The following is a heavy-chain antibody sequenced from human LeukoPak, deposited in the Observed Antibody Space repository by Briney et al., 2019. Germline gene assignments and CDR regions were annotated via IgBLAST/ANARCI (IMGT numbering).Heavy chain of an antibody. D-gene: IGHD3-10*01. CDR1: GFMFRSYW. CDR3: AETYYYGSGSFDY. V-gene: IGHV3-23*01. J-gene: IGHJ4*02. CDR2: ISGSGSRT. Sequence: GGSLRLSCAASGFMFRSYWMTWVRQAPGKGLEWVSSISGSGSRTYYADSVKGRFTISRDNSKNTLYLQMTSLRAEDTAVYYCAETYYYGSGSFDYWGQGTLVTVSS.